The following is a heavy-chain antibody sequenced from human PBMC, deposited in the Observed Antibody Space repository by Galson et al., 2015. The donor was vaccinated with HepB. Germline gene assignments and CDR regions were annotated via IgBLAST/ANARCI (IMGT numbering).Heavy chain of an antibody. V-gene: IGHV4-59*01. CDR3: ARWHSSTETNWFDP. CDR2: IYYSGAI. J-gene: IGHJ5*02. D-gene: IGHD2-2*01. CDR1: GSSMSSYF. Sequence: ETLSLTCTVSGSSMSSYFWSWIRQSPGKGLEWIGYIYYSGAINYNPSLKSRVTISVDTSRNQFSLKLSSVTAADTAVYYCARWHSSTETNWFDPWGPGTLVTVSS.